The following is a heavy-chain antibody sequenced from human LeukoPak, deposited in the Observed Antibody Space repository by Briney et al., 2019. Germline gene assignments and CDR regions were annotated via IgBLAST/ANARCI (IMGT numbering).Heavy chain of an antibody. Sequence: ASVKISCKASGGTFSSYAISWVRQAPGQGLEWMGRIIPILGIANYAQKFQGRVTITADKSTSTAYMELSSLRSEDTAVYYCARDEAVAGTVPEYFQHWGQGTLVTVSS. V-gene: IGHV1-69*04. CDR1: GGTFSSYA. J-gene: IGHJ1*01. CDR2: IIPILGIA. CDR3: ARDEAVAGTVPEYFQH. D-gene: IGHD6-19*01.